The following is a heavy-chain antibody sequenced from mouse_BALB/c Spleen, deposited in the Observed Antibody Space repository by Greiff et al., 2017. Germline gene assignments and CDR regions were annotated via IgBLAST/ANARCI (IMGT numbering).Heavy chain of an antibody. CDR1: GYTFTSYT. Sequence: VQRVESGAELARPGASVKMSCKASGYTFTSYTMHWVKQRPGQGLEWIGYINPSSGYTNYNQKFKDKATLTADKSSSTAYMQLSSLTSEDSAVYYCARNYGSSLDYFDYWGQGTTLTVSS. J-gene: IGHJ2*01. V-gene: IGHV1-4*01. CDR3: ARNYGSSLDYFDY. D-gene: IGHD1-1*01. CDR2: INPSSGYT.